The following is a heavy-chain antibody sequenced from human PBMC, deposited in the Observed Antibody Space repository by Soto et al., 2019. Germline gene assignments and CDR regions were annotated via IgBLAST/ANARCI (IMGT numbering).Heavy chain of an antibody. J-gene: IGHJ4*02. V-gene: IGHV4-31*03. CDR2: IYYSGST. D-gene: IGHD6-13*01. CDR3: ASGGVAAAGIFDY. CDR1: GGSISSGGYY. Sequence: QVQLQESGPGLVKPSQTLSLTCTVSGGSISSGGYYWSWIRQHPGKGLEWIGYIYYSGSTYYNPSLKRRVIISVDTFKNQFSLKLSSVTAADTAVYYSASGGVAAAGIFDYWGQRTLVTVSS.